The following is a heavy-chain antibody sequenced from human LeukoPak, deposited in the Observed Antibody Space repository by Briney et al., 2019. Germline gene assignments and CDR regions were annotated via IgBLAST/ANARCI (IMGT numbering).Heavy chain of an antibody. Sequence: GGSLRLSCAASGFTFSTYTMTWVRQAPGKGLEWVSYISSSSSTIYYADSVKGRFTISRDNAKNSLYLQMNSLKTDDTAVYYCAREGSLYGYHSFDSWGQGTLVTVSS. J-gene: IGHJ4*02. D-gene: IGHD5-18*01. CDR2: ISSSSSTI. CDR1: GFTFSTYT. V-gene: IGHV3-48*01. CDR3: AREGSLYGYHSFDS.